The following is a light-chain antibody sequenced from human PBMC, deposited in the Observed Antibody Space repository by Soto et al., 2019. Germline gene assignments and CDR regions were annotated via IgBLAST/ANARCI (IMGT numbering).Light chain of an antibody. CDR1: QSVINN. CDR3: QQYNDWPSWT. Sequence: IVITQSPATLSVSPGERATLSCRASQSVINNLAWYQQKPGQGPRLLIYDAFTRATGTPARFSGSGSGTEFTLIISSLQSEDSAVYYCQQYNDWPSWTFGQGTKVEIK. J-gene: IGKJ1*01. V-gene: IGKV3-15*01. CDR2: DAF.